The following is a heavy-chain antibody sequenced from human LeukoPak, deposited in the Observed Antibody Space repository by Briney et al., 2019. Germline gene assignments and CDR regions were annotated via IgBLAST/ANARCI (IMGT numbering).Heavy chain of an antibody. Sequence: SETLSLTCAVYGVSFSGYYWSWIRQPPGKGLEWIGEINHSGSTNYNPSLKSRVTISVDTSKNQFSLKLSPVTAADTAVYYCARGLDFGVVIIEYYFDYWGQGTLVTVSS. CDR2: INHSGST. V-gene: IGHV4-34*01. D-gene: IGHD3-3*01. J-gene: IGHJ4*02. CDR1: GVSFSGYY. CDR3: ARGLDFGVVIIEYYFDY.